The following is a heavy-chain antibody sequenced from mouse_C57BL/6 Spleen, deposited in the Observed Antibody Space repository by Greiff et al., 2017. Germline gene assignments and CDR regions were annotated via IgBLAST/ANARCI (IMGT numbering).Heavy chain of an antibody. CDR3: AKGDYGNESYAMDD. CDR2: IYPGSGST. CDR1: GYTFTSYW. J-gene: IGHJ4*01. V-gene: IGHV1-55*01. D-gene: IGHD2-1*01. Sequence: QVHVKQPGAELVKPGASVKMSCKASGYTFTSYWITWVKQRPGQGLEWIGDIYPGSGSTNYNEKFKSKATLTVDTSSSTAYMQLSSLTSEDSAVYYCAKGDYGNESYAMDDWGQGTSVTVSS.